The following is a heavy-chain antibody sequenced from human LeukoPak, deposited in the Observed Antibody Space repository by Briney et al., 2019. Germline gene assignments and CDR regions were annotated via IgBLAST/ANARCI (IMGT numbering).Heavy chain of an antibody. CDR1: GFTFSSYS. CDR2: ISSSGSTI. D-gene: IGHD1-26*01. J-gene: IGHJ6*03. Sequence: GGSLRLSCAASGFTFSSYSMNWVRQAPGKGLEWVSSISSSGSTIYYADSVKGRFTISRDNAKNSLYLQMNTLIADDTAVYYCARHSRYGGSYYYYYYMDVWGKGTTVTISS. V-gene: IGHV3-48*04. CDR3: ARHSRYGGSYYYYYYMDV.